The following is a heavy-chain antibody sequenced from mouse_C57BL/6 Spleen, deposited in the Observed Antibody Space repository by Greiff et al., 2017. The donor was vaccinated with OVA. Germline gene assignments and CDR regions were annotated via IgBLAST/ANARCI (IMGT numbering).Heavy chain of an antibody. J-gene: IGHJ1*03. CDR2: IDPETGGT. D-gene: IGHD1-1*01. V-gene: IGHV1-15*01. CDR3: TPSTVVATKYFDV. CDR1: GYTFTDYE. Sequence: QVQLKESGAELVRPGASVTLSCKASGYTFTDYEMHWVKQTPVHGLEWIGAIDPETGGTAYNQKFKGKAILTADKSSSTAYMELRSLTSEDSAVYYCTPSTVVATKYFDVWGTGTTVTVSS.